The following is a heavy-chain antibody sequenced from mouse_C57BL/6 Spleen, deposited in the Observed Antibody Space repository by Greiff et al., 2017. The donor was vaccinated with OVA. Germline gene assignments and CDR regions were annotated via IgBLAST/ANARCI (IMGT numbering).Heavy chain of an antibody. V-gene: IGHV1-42*01. CDR1: GYSFTGYY. Sequence: EVQLQQSGPELVKPGASVKISCKASGYSFTGYYMNWVKQSPEKSLEWIGEINPSTGGTTYNQKFKAKATLTVDQSSSTAYMPLKSLTSEDSAIYYCARRDYWGQGTTLTVSA. CDR3: ARRDY. J-gene: IGHJ2*01. CDR2: INPSTGGT.